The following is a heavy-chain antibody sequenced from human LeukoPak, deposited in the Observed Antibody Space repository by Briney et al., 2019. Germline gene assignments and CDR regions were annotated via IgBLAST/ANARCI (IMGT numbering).Heavy chain of an antibody. CDR3: ARDFRGNCGMDV. CDR2: IYYSGST. CDR1: GGSISSYY. J-gene: IGHJ6*02. D-gene: IGHD3-10*01. V-gene: IGHV4-59*01. Sequence: SETLSLTCTVSGGSISSYYWSWIRQAPGKGLEWIGYIYYSGSTNYNPSLKSRVTISVDTSKNQFSLKLSSVTAADTAVYYCARDFRGNCGMDVWGQGTTVTVSS.